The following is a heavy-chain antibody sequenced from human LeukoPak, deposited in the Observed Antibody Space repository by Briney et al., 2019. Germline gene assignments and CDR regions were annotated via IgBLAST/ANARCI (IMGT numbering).Heavy chain of an antibody. J-gene: IGHJ4*02. CDR3: ARQEGKWLSLIDY. V-gene: IGHV5-10-1*04. Sequence: GESLKISCTGSGYSFSNYWISWVRQMPGKGLEWMGRIDPSNSYTNYSPSFQGQVTISADKSISTAYLQWSSLKASDTAVYYCARQEGKWLSLIDYWGQGTLVTVSS. CDR1: GYSFSNYW. D-gene: IGHD3-22*01. CDR2: IDPSNSYT.